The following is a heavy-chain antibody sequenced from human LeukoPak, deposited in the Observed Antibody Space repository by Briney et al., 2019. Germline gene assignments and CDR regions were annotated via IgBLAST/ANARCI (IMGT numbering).Heavy chain of an antibody. CDR3: ARGPTMVRGVRTKWFDP. V-gene: IGHV4-59*01. D-gene: IGHD3-10*01. Sequence: SETLSLTCTVSGGSISSYYWSWIRQPPGKGLEWIGYIYYSGSTNYNPSLKSRVTISVDTSKNQFSLKLSSVIAADTAVYYCARGPTMVRGVRTKWFDPWGQGTLVTVSS. CDR1: GGSISSYY. J-gene: IGHJ5*02. CDR2: IYYSGST.